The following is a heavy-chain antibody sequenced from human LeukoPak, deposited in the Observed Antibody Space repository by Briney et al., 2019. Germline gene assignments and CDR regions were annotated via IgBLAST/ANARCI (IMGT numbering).Heavy chain of an antibody. CDR3: AKVSRGYCRGGTCYYYYGLDV. D-gene: IGHD2-15*01. CDR2: ISQDGSNR. Sequence: GGSLRLSCVASGFSFSGFWMSWVRQAPGKGLEWVGHISQDGSNRGYVASVEGRFTISRDNPKNSLFLQTNSLRAEDTAVYYCAKVSRGYCRGGTCYYYYGLDVWGQGTTVTVSS. CDR1: GFSFSGFW. V-gene: IGHV3-7*03. J-gene: IGHJ6*02.